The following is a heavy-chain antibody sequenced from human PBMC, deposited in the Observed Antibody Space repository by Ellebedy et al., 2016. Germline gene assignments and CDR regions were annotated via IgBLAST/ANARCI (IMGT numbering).Heavy chain of an antibody. Sequence: SETLSLTXAVYGGSSSGYYWSWIRQPPGKGLEWIGEINHSGSTNYNPSLKSRVTISVDTSKNQFSLKLSSVTAADTAVYYCARGPFLGYCSSTSCFRYSSSPTYYYYYMDVWGKGTTVTVSS. CDR1: GGSSSGYY. CDR3: ARGPFLGYCSSTSCFRYSSSPTYYYYYMDV. J-gene: IGHJ6*03. D-gene: IGHD2-2*01. CDR2: INHSGST. V-gene: IGHV4-34*01.